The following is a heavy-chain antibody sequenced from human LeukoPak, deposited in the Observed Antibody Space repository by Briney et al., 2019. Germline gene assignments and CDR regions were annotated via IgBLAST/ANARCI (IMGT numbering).Heavy chain of an antibody. Sequence: GASVTVSCKASGYTLTVYYIHWVRQAPGQGLEWMGRINPNSGDTNFAQKFQGRVTMTRDTYISTAYMDLSGLRPDDTAVYYCAREGSGYTYGRRSYFDYWGHGILVTVSS. CDR3: AREGSGYTYGRRSYFDY. V-gene: IGHV1-2*06. J-gene: IGHJ4*01. D-gene: IGHD5-18*01. CDR1: GYTLTVYY. CDR2: INPNSGDT.